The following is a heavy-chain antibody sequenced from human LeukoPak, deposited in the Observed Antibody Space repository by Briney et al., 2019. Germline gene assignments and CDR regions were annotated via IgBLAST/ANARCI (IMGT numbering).Heavy chain of an antibody. Sequence: GGSLRLSCAASGFTFSSYSMNWVRQAPGKGLEWVSSISSSSSYIYYADSVKGRFTISRDNSKNSLYLQMNSLRAEDTAVYYCARRPYDYVWGSYRFNWFDPWGQGTLVTVSS. J-gene: IGHJ5*02. D-gene: IGHD3-16*02. CDR3: ARRPYDYVWGSYRFNWFDP. CDR2: ISSSSSYI. CDR1: GFTFSSYS. V-gene: IGHV3-21*01.